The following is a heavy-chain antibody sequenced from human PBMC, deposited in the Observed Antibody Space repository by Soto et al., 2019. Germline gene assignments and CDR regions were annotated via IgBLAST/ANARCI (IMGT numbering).Heavy chain of an antibody. Sequence: QVQLQESGPGLVKPSQTLSLNCTVSGGSISSCGYHWSWLRQHPGKGLKWIGYIYYSGITYYTPSLKSRITISVDKFKYQFALKLSAENAADTTGYYCASLDVWGQGTPVTVSS. J-gene: IGHJ6*02. CDR3: ASLDV. CDR2: IYYSGIT. CDR1: GGSISSCGYH. V-gene: IGHV4-31*03.